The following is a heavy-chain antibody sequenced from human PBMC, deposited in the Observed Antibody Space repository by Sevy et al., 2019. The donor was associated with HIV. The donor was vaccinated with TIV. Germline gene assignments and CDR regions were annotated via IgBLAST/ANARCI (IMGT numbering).Heavy chain of an antibody. CDR3: ARCRSPYGDYATGSFDY. CDR1: GGSVSTDSYY. CDR2: LFYSGST. Sequence: SETLSLTCTVSGGSVSTDSYYWSWIRQPPGKGLEWIGYLFYSGSTNYNPSLKSRVTISLYTSKNQFSLKLSSVTAADTAVYYCARCRSPYGDYATGSFDYWGQGALVTVSS. V-gene: IGHV4-61*01. J-gene: IGHJ4*02. D-gene: IGHD4-17*01.